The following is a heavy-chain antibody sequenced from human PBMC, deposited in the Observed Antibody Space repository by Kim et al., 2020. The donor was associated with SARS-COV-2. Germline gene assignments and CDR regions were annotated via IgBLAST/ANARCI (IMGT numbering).Heavy chain of an antibody. Sequence: NNSYADSVKGRVTISIDNFNTTLYLQRNSLRAEDTAVCYCARGDRSCDFAFWGQGTLVTVSS. CDR3: ARGDRSCDFAF. J-gene: IGHJ4*02. V-gene: IGHV3-33*01. D-gene: IGHD3-22*01. CDR2: NN.